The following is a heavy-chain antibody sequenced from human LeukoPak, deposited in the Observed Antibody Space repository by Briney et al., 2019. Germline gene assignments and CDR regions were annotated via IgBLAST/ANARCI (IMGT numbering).Heavy chain of an antibody. D-gene: IGHD3-22*01. CDR3: AKDNNYDSSGYYGY. CDR2: ISWNSGSI. V-gene: IGHV3-9*01. CDR1: GFTFDDYA. Sequence: SLRLSCAASGFTFDDYAMHWVRQAPGKGLEWVSGISWNSGSIGYADSVKGRFTISRDNAKNSLYLQMNSLRAEDTALYYCAKDNNYDSSGYYGYWGQGTLVTVSS. J-gene: IGHJ4*02.